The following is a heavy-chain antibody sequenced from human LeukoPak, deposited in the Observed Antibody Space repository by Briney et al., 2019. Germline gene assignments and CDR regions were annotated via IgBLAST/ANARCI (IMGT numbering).Heavy chain of an antibody. V-gene: IGHV3-64*01. D-gene: IGHD1-26*01. J-gene: IGHJ6*03. CDR3: ARVRMGATVSDFYYYYMDV. CDR1: GFTFSSYC. CDR2: IISNWGST. Sequence: GGSLRLSCAASGFTFSSYCMHWVRQAPGKGLESVSAIISNWGSTYYANSVKGRFTISRDNSKNTLYLQMGSLRVEDMAVYYCARVRMGATVSDFYYYYMDVWGKGTTVTVSS.